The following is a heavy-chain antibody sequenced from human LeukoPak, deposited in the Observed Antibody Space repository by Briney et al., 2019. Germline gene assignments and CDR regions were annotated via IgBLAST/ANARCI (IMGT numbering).Heavy chain of an antibody. J-gene: IGHJ5*02. CDR3: ARAHSSGWPHMFDP. CDR2: IYYSGST. D-gene: IGHD6-19*01. V-gene: IGHV4-59*01. Sequence: PSETLSLTCTVSGGSISTYSWTWIRQPPGKGLGWVGNIYYSGSTNYNPSLKSRVTISIDTSNNQFSLKVSSVTAADTAVYYCARAHSSGWPHMFDPWGQGTLVTVPS. CDR1: GGSISTYS.